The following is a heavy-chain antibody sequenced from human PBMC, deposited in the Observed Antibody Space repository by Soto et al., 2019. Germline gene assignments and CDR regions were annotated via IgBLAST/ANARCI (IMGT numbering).Heavy chain of an antibody. J-gene: IGHJ3*02. Sequence: GGSLRLSCAASGFTFSSYAMSWVRQAPGKGLEWFSAISGSGGSTYYADSVKGRFTISRDNSKNTLYLQMNSLRAEDTAVYYCAKYLRRSSSFQAFDIWGQGTMVTVSS. CDR2: ISGSGGST. V-gene: IGHV3-23*01. CDR1: GFTFSSYA. CDR3: AKYLRRSSSFQAFDI. D-gene: IGHD6-6*01.